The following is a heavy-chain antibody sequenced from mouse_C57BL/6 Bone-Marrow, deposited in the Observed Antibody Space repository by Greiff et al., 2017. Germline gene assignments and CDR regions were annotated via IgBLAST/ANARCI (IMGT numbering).Heavy chain of an antibody. CDR1: GYTFTSYW. V-gene: IGHV1-59*01. D-gene: IGHD4-1*01. J-gene: IGHJ2*01. CDR2: IDPSDSYT. CDR3: AREGLTGDY. Sequence: QVQLQQPGAELVRPGTSVKLSCKASGYTFTSYWMHWVKQRPGQGLEWIGVIDPSDSYTNYNQKFKGKATLTVDTSSSTAYMQLSSLTSEDSAVYYCAREGLTGDYWGQGTTLTVSS.